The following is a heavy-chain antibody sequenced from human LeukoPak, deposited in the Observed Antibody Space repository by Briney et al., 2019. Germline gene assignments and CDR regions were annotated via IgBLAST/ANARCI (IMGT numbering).Heavy chain of an antibody. CDR2: INPSGGST. CDR3: ARGGVRITMVRGVMSPDY. D-gene: IGHD3-10*01. V-gene: IGHV1-46*01. CDR1: GYTFTSYY. Sequence: GASVKVSCKASGYTFTSYYMHWVRQAPGQGLEWMGIINPSGGSTSYAQKFQGRVTMTRDTSTSTVYMELSSLRSEDTAVYYCARGGVRITMVRGVMSPDYWGQGTLVTVSS. J-gene: IGHJ4*02.